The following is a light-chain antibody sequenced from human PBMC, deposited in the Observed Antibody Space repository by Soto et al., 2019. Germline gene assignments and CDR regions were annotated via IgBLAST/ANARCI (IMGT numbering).Light chain of an antibody. Sequence: EIVMTQSPATLSVSPGERATLSCRASQSVSSNLAWYQQKPGQAPRLLIYGASSRATGIPDRFSGSGSGTDFTLTISRLEPADFAVYYCQQYGTSPLTFGGGTKV. J-gene: IGKJ4*01. CDR2: GAS. CDR1: QSVSSN. CDR3: QQYGTSPLT. V-gene: IGKV3-20*01.